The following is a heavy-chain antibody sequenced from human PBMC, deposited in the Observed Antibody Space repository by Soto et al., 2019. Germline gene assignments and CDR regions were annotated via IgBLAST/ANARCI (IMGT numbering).Heavy chain of an antibody. D-gene: IGHD6-13*01. V-gene: IGHV4-31*03. CDR3: ARLGYSSSWPYHDALDM. J-gene: IGHJ3*02. CDR2: IHYSGSA. CDR1: GGSIATCDPY. Sequence: SDTLSLTCTVSGGSIATCDPYWSWVRQHPGKGLEWIGYIHYSGSAYYKPSLKSRATISVDTSQNQLSLTLGSVTDADSAVYYCARLGYSSSWPYHDALDMWGQGTLVT.